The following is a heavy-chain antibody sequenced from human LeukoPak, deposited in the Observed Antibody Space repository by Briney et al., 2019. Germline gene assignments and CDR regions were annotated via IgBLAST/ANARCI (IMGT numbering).Heavy chain of an antibody. CDR2: ISYDGSNK. D-gene: IGHD6-13*01. J-gene: IGHJ4*02. CDR3: SLMGAAAGTDY. Sequence: PGGSLRLSCAASGFTFSNYAMSWVRQAPGKGLEWVAVISYDGSNKYYADSVKGRFTISRDNSKNTLYLQMNSLRAEDTAVYYCSLMGAAAGTDYWGQGTLVTVSS. CDR1: GFTFSNYA. V-gene: IGHV3-30-3*01.